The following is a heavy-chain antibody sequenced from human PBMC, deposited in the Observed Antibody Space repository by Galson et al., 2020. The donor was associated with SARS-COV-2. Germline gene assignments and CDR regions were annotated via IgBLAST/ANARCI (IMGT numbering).Heavy chain of an antibody. J-gene: IGHJ5*02. D-gene: IGHD6-6*01. CDR2: IRSEAYGGTT. V-gene: IGHV3-49*03. CDR1: GFIFGDYA. Sequence: GESLKISCAASGFIFGDYAMGWFRQAPGKGLEWVGFIRSEAYGGTTEYAASVKGRVTISRDDSKSIAYLQLNSLKTEDTALYYCTRRNSSSTWESWFDPWGQGTLVTVSS. CDR3: TRRNSSSTWESWFDP.